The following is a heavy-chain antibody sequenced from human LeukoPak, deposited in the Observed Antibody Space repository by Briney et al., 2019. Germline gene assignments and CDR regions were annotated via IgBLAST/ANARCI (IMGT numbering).Heavy chain of an antibody. V-gene: IGHV4-59*01. J-gene: IGHJ5*02. D-gene: IGHD2-15*01. Sequence: SETLSLTCTVSGGSISSYYWSWIRQPPGKGLEWIGYIYYSGSTNYNPSLKSRVTISVDTSKNQFSLKLSSVTAADTAVYYCARDLGYCSGGICYNWFDPWGQRTLVTVSS. CDR1: GGSISSYY. CDR3: ARDLGYCSGGICYNWFDP. CDR2: IYYSGST.